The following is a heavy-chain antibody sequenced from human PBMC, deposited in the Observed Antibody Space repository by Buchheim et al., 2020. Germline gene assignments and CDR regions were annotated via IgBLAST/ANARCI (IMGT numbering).Heavy chain of an antibody. V-gene: IGHV3-49*04. J-gene: IGHJ6*03. CDR1: RFTFGDYA. CDR2: IRSKAYGGTT. D-gene: IGHD3-3*01. CDR3: TRESLGYYSLKYYYYMDV. Sequence: EVQLVESGGGLVQPGRSLRLSCTASRFTFGDYAMSWVRQAPGKGLEWVGFIRSKAYGGTTEYAASVKGRFTISRDDTKSIAYLQMSSLKTEDTAVYYCTRESLGYYSLKYYYYMDVWGKGTT.